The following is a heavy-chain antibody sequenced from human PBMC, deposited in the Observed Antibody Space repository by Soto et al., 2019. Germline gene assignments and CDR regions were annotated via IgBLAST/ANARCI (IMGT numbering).Heavy chain of an antibody. Sequence: SETLSLTXTVSGGSVTGFYWSWIRQPPGKRLEWIGYIFHSGSSNYNPSLKSRVTISVDMSKSQVSLRLTSVTAADTAVYYCARASGLGVAHIDYWGRGTLVTVSS. D-gene: IGHD6-19*01. J-gene: IGHJ4*02. CDR1: GGSVTGFY. CDR2: IFHSGSS. V-gene: IGHV4-59*02. CDR3: ARASGLGVAHIDY.